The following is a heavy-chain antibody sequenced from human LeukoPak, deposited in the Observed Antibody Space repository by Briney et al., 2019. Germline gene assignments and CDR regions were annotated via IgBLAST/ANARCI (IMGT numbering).Heavy chain of an antibody. J-gene: IGHJ6*02. CDR1: RGSISSSSYY. V-gene: IGHV4-39*01. Sequence: SETLSLTCTVSRGSISSSSYYWGWIRQPPGKGLEWIGSIYYSGSTYHNPSLKSRVTISVDTSKNQFSLKLSSVTAADTAVYYCAGYSGSYYYYYYYGMDVWGQGTTVTVSS. D-gene: IGHD1-26*01. CDR2: IYYSGST. CDR3: AGYSGSYYYYYYYGMDV.